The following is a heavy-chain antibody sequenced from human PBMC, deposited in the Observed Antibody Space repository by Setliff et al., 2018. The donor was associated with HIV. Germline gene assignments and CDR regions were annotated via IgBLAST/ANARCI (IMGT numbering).Heavy chain of an antibody. CDR3: AKVNPRSVVPTARILGGFDP. CDR2: IRQDGTDK. V-gene: IGHV3-7*03. D-gene: IGHD2-2*01. Sequence: GGSLRLSCAASGFTFSSHQMSWVRQAPGKGLEWVAKIRQDGTDKYYVDSVKGRFTISRDNSKNTLYLQMNRLRADDTAVYYCAKVNPRSVVPTARILGGFDPWGQGTPVTV. J-gene: IGHJ5*02. CDR1: GFTFSSHQ.